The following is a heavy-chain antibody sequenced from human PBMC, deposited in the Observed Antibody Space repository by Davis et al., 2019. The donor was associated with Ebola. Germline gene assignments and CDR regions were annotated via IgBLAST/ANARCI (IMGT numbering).Heavy chain of an antibody. CDR2: ISGSGGST. Sequence: GESLKISRAASGFTFSSYAMSWVRQAPGKGLEWVSAISGSGGSTYYADSVKGRFTISRDNSKNTLYLQMNSLRAEDTAVYYCAKGLRFLEWLLGYWGQGTLVTVSS. V-gene: IGHV3-23*01. CDR3: AKGLRFLEWLLGY. J-gene: IGHJ4*02. CDR1: GFTFSSYA. D-gene: IGHD3-3*01.